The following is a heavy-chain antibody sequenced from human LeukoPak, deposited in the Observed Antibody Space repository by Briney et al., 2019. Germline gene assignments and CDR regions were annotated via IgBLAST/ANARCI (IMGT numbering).Heavy chain of an antibody. Sequence: SETLSLTCTVSGGSISSSNYYWGWIRQPPGKGLEWIGSIYYSGITYYNSSLKSRVTISVDTSKNQFSLKLSSVTAADTAVYYCARFSSGYDLDYYYYMDVWGKGTTVTISS. CDR1: GGSISSSNYY. CDR3: ARFSSGYDLDYYYYMDV. D-gene: IGHD5-12*01. CDR2: IYYSGIT. V-gene: IGHV4-39*01. J-gene: IGHJ6*03.